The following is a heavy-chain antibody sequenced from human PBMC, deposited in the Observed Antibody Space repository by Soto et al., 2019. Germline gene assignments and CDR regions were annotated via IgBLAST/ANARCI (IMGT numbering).Heavy chain of an antibody. CDR1: GFTFTSYW. D-gene: IGHD2-2*01. Sequence: GESLKISCKGSGFTFTSYWIGWVRQMPGKGLGWMGIIYPGASDTRYSPSFQGQVTISADKSINTAYLQWTSLKASDTAMYYCARQDGAAAYYFDYWGQGTLVTVSS. V-gene: IGHV5-51*01. J-gene: IGHJ4*02. CDR3: ARQDGAAAYYFDY. CDR2: IYPGASDT.